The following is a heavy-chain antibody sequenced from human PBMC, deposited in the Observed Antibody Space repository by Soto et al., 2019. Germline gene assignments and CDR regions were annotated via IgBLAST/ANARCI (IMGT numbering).Heavy chain of an antibody. V-gene: IGHV3-30*18. CDR1: EFPSNSNV. Sequence: QVQLVESGGAGVFLGRPWNLPCAASEFPSNSNVMHWVRQAPGKGLEWVASIYYDASKKYYTDSVKGRFTISRDNSKNTVSLQMNSLRAEDTAVYYCANILTGPTDYWGQGTLVTVSS. J-gene: IGHJ4*02. CDR3: ANILTGPTDY. CDR2: IYYDASKK. D-gene: IGHD1-20*01.